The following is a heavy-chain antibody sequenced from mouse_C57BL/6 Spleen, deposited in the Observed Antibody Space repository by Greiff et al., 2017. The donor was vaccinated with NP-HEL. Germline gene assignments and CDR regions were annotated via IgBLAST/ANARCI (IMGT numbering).Heavy chain of an antibody. Sequence: QVQLQQSGAELVRPGASVKLSCKASGYTFTDYYINWVKQRPGQGLEWIARIYPGSGNTYYNEKFKGKATLTAEKSSSTAYMQLSSLTSEDSAVYFCARGGAMDYWGHGTSVTVSS. V-gene: IGHV1-76*01. CDR1: GYTFTDYY. CDR3: ARGGAMDY. J-gene: IGHJ4*01. CDR2: IYPGSGNT.